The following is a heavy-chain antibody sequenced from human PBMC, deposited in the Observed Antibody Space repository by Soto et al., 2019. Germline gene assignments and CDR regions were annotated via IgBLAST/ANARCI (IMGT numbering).Heavy chain of an antibody. Sequence: QGQLAESGGGAVQTGTSLRLSCAASGFTFETHVMHWVRQAPGKGLEWVAVIWYDGSNRKYPDSVKGRFTVSRDNSKSTLFLQMNSLRAEDTAVYYCARRYSLNSGLYGMDVWGRGTMVTVSS. CDR1: GFTFETHV. V-gene: IGHV3-33*03. CDR2: IWYDGSNR. CDR3: ARRYSLNSGLYGMDV. D-gene: IGHD1-26*01. J-gene: IGHJ6*02.